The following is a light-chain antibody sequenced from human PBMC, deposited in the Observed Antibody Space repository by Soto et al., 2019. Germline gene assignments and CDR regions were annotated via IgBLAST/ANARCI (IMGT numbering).Light chain of an antibody. J-gene: IGKJ5*01. CDR2: GAF. CDR1: QSISSN. V-gene: IGKV3-15*01. CDR3: LQYDNWPPIT. Sequence: IVLTQSPATLSVSPGERATLSCRASQSISSNLAWYQQKPVQAPRLLIYGAFTRATGIPVRFSGSGSGTDFALTISNLQSEDFALYYCLQYDNWPPITFGQGTRLEIK.